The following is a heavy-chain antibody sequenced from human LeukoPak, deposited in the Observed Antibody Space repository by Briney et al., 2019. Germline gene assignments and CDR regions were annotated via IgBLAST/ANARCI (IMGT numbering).Heavy chain of an antibody. CDR2: IYKIGTT. CDR3: VIGVGWQPDY. J-gene: IGHJ4*02. Sequence: SETLSLTCTVFGDSVTGYFLNWVRQPPGKGLEWVGYIYKIGTTNYNPSLKSRLTISADTSKNQFSLQLRSVTAADTAVYYCVIGVGWQPDYSGQGALVTVSS. CDR1: GDSVTGYF. D-gene: IGHD2-15*01. V-gene: IGHV4-59*02.